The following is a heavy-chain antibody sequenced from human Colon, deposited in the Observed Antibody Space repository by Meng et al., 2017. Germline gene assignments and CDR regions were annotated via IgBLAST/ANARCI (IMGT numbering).Heavy chain of an antibody. D-gene: IGHD5-12*01. CDR3: ARENSGYDSGGHYFDY. J-gene: IGHJ4*02. CDR2: IIPIFGTA. CDR1: GCTFISYA. Sequence: SSVKVSCKASGCTFISYAISWVRQAPGQGLEWMGGIIPIFGTANYAQKFQGRVTITEDESTSTAYMELSSLRSEDKAVYYWARENSGYDSGGHYFDYWGQGTLVTVSS. V-gene: IGHV1-69*13.